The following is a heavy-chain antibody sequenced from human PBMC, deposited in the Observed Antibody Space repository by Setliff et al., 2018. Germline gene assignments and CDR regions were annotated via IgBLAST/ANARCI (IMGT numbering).Heavy chain of an antibody. D-gene: IGHD3-22*01. V-gene: IGHV4-59*01. Sequence: PSETLSLTCTVSGDSISSYYWSWIRQPPGKGLEWIGYIYYSGSTNYNPSLKIRVTISVDKSKNQFSLKLSSVTAADTAVYYCAREWNYYDSSGYGYAFDIWGQGTMVTVSS. J-gene: IGHJ3*02. CDR3: AREWNYYDSSGYGYAFDI. CDR1: GDSISSYY. CDR2: IYYSGST.